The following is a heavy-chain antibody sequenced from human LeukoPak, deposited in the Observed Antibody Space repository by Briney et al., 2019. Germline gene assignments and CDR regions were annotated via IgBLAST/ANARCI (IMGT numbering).Heavy chain of an antibody. J-gene: IGHJ4*02. CDR3: ARGLLTDDY. D-gene: IGHD2/OR15-2a*01. CDR2: INPNSGDT. V-gene: IGHV1-2*06. CDR1: GYTFTGYH. Sequence: GASVKVSCKASGYTFTGYHMHWVRQAPGQGLEWMGRINPNSGDTNYAQEFLGRVTMTRDTSISTAYMELSRLRSDDTAVYYCARGLLTDDYWGQGTLVTVSS.